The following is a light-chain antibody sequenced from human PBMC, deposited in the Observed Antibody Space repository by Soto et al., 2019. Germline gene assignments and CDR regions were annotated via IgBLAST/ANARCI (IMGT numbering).Light chain of an antibody. J-gene: IGLJ3*02. CDR3: CAYTARSTLV. Sequence: QSVLTQPRSVSGSPGQSVTISCTGTSSDVGGYNFVSWYQQHPGKAPKLILYDVTKRPSGVPDRFSGSKSGNTASLTISGLQAEDEADYYCCAYTARSTLVFGGGTKVTVL. V-gene: IGLV2-11*01. CDR1: SSDVGGYNF. CDR2: DVT.